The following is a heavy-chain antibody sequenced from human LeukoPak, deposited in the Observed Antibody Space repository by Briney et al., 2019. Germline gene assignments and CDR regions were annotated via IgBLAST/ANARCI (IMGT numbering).Heavy chain of an antibody. CDR1: RFTFSNYS. V-gene: IGHV3-21*04. CDR2: ISSSSDHI. D-gene: IGHD2/OR15-2a*01. CDR3: ARDPKNFYGHFDY. Sequence: GESLKISCAASRFTFSNYSMDWVRQAPGKGLEWVSSISSSSDHIYYADSLKGRFTISRDNAKNSLYLQMNSLRAEDTAVYYCARDPKNFYGHFDYWGQGTLVTVSS. J-gene: IGHJ4*02.